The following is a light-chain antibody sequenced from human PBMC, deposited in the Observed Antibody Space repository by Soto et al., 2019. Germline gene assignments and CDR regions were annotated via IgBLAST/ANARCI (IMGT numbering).Light chain of an antibody. Sequence: DIHMTQSPSTLSASVGDRVTITCRASQNINSWLAWYQQKPGKAPKLLIYEASSLEKGVPARFGGSGSGTEFTLTITSLQPEDFATYYCQQYDMFGPGTKVDIK. CDR1: QNINSW. CDR2: EAS. CDR3: QQYDM. V-gene: IGKV1-5*03. J-gene: IGKJ1*01.